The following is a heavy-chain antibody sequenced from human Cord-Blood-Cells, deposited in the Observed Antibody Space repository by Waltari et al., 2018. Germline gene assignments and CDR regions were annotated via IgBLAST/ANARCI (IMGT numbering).Heavy chain of an antibody. CDR3: ARPQGICSGGSCYSDAFDI. V-gene: IGHV4-39*01. D-gene: IGHD2-15*01. CDR2: IDYSGST. Sequence: QLQLQESGPGLVKPSETLSLTCTVSGGSLSSSSYYWGWIRQPPGKGLEWIGSIDYSGSTYYNPSLKSRVTISVDTSKNQFSLKLSSVTAADTAVYYCARPQGICSGGSCYSDAFDIWGQGTMVTVSS. J-gene: IGHJ3*02. CDR1: GGSLSSSSYY.